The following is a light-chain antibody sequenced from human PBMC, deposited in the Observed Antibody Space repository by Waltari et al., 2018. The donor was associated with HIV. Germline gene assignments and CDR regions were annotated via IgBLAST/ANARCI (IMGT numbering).Light chain of an antibody. V-gene: IGLV3-1*01. Sequence: SYELTQPPSVSVSPGPTASITCSGDKLGDKYACWYQQKPGQSPGLVIYQDSKRPSGIPERFSGSNSGNTATLTISGTQAMDEADYYCQAWDSSTRVFGGGTKLTVL. CDR3: QAWDSSTRV. CDR2: QDS. J-gene: IGLJ3*02. CDR1: KLGDKY.